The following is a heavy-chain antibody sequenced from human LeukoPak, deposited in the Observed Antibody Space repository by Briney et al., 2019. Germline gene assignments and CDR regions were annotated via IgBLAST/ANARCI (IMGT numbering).Heavy chain of an antibody. D-gene: IGHD2-8*01. Sequence: GGSLRLSCAASGFTLSSNWMSRVGQAPGKGLEWVGNIKQDGSEKNYVDSVKGRFTISRDNAKSSLYLQMNSLRVEDTAVYYCAKAGNGFGYWGQGALVTVSS. CDR1: GFTLSSNW. CDR2: IKQDGSEK. V-gene: IGHV3-7*01. J-gene: IGHJ4*02. CDR3: AKAGNGFGY.